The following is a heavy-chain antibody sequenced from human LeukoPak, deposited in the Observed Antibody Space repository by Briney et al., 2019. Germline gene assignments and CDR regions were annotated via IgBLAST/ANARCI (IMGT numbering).Heavy chain of an antibody. CDR2: ISSSGGTI. D-gene: IGHD5-12*01. V-gene: IGHV3-11*01. J-gene: IGHJ5*02. Sequence: GRSLRPSCAASAFTFSDYYMNWIRKAPGKGRGWLSYISSSGGTIYYADSVKGRFTISRDNAKNSLYLQMNSLTAEDTAVYYCARGGADIASWGQGTLVTVSS. CDR1: AFTFSDYY. CDR3: ARGGADIAS.